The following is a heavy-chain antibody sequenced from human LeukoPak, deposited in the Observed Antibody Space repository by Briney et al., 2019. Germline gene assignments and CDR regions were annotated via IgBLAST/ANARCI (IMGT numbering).Heavy chain of an antibody. V-gene: IGHV4-59*08. CDR1: GGSISSYY. CDR3: ARRRWGAFDI. J-gene: IGHJ3*02. D-gene: IGHD7-27*01. CDR2: IYYSGST. Sequence: SETLSLTCTVSGGSISSYYRSWIRQPPGKGLEWIGYIYYSGSTNYNPSLKSRVTISVDTSKNQFSLKLSSVTAADTAVYYCARRRWGAFDIWGQGTMVTVSS.